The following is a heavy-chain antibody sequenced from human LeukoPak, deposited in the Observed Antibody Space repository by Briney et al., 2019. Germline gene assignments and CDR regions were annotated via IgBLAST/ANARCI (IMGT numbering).Heavy chain of an antibody. CDR1: GGSFSGYY. Sequence: PSETLSLTCAVYGGSFSGYYWGWIRQPPGKGLEWIGSIYYSGSTYYNPSLKSRVTISVDTSKNQFSLKLSSVTAADTAVYYCATYHYDILTGYPFDYWGQGTLVTVSS. CDR3: ATYHYDILTGYPFDY. D-gene: IGHD3-9*01. J-gene: IGHJ4*02. V-gene: IGHV4-39*01. CDR2: IYYSGST.